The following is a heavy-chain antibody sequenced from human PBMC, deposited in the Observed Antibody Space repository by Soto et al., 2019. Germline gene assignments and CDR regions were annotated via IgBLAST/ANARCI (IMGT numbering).Heavy chain of an antibody. CDR1: GGSISTRSSL. CDR3: GAQDYVANGYSFET. D-gene: IGHD2-8*01. CDR2: IYYIGNT. V-gene: IGHV4-39*02. J-gene: IGHJ4*02. Sequence: QLQLQESGPGLVKASETLSLTCTVSGGSISTRSSLWGWIRQPPGKGLDWIGNIYYIGNTYCNPSLKSRVAISIDSSKPRFSLNLNSVTTADTAVYYCGAQDYVANGYSFETCGQGTMVTVSS.